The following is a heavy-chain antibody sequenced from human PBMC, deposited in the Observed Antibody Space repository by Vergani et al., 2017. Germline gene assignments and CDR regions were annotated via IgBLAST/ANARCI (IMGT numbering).Heavy chain of an antibody. CDR3: ARDPSGSSGWYWYFDL. D-gene: IGHD6-19*01. V-gene: IGHV4-39*07. CDR1: GDSISNSNYY. Sequence: QLQLQESGPGLVKPSETLSLTCTVSGDSISNSNYYWGWIRQPPGKGLEWIGSIYYSGNTYYNPSLKSRVTISVDTSKNQFSLNLSSVTAADTAVYYCARDPSGSSGWYWYFDLWGRGTLVTVSS. CDR2: IYYSGNT. J-gene: IGHJ2*01.